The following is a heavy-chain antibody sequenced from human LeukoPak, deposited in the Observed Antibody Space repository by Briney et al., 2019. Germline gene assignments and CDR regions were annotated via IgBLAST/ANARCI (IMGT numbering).Heavy chain of an antibody. CDR1: GGSFSGYY. V-gene: IGHV4-34*01. Sequence: SETLSPTCAVYGGSFSGYYWSWIRQPPGKGLEWIGEINHSGSTNYNPSLKSRVTISVDTSKNQFSLKLSSVTAADTAVYYCASSTVTTPFDYRGQGTLVTVSS. CDR2: INHSGST. CDR3: ASSTVTTPFDY. J-gene: IGHJ4*02. D-gene: IGHD4-17*01.